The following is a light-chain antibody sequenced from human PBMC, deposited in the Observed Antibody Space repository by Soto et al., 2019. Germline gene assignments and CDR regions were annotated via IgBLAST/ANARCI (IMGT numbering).Light chain of an antibody. CDR2: LND. CDR1: SSNIGSNT. Sequence: QSVLTQPPSASGTPGQRVTISCSGSSSNIGSNTVNWYQQLPGTAPKLLIYLNDQRPSGVPDRFFGSKSGTSASLAISGLRSEDEAEYYCAAWDDSLSGPVFGGGTKLTVL. V-gene: IGLV1-44*01. CDR3: AAWDDSLSGPV. J-gene: IGLJ2*01.